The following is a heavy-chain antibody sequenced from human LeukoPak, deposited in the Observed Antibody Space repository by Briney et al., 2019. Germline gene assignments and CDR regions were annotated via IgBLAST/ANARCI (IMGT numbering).Heavy chain of an antibody. CDR2: IKQDGSEE. D-gene: IGHD1-7*01. Sequence: PGGSLRLSCAASGLTFSNFRMNWVRQAPGKGLEWVASIKQDGSEEHYVDSVKGRFTISRDNAKNSLYLQMNSLIAEDTAVYYCARGNYASFDYWGQGTLVTVSS. V-gene: IGHV3-7*04. J-gene: IGHJ4*02. CDR1: GLTFSNFR. CDR3: ARGNYASFDY.